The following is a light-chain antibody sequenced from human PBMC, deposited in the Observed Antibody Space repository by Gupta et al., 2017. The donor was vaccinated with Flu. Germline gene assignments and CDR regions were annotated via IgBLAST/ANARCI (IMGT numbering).Light chain of an antibody. CDR2: WAS. CDR3: QQDDSTPQT. CDR1: QSSLYSSNNKND. V-gene: IGKV4-1*01. Sequence: DIVMTQSPYSLAVSLGERATINCKSSQSSLYSSNNKNDLAWYQQKPGRPPQLLIYWASTRASGVPDRFSGRGSGTDFTLTISSLQAEDVAIYYCQQDDSTPQTFGQGTKVEIK. J-gene: IGKJ1*01.